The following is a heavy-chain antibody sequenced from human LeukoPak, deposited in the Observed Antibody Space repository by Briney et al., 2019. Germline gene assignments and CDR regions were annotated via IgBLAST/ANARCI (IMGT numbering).Heavy chain of an antibody. Sequence: GGSLRLSCAASRFTFSTYAMHWVRQAPGKGLEGVAVISYDGSNKYYADSVKGRFTISRDNSKNTVYLQMNSLTTEDTAVYYCARDPYSSGINWFDPWGQGTLVTVSS. V-gene: IGHV3-30*04. J-gene: IGHJ5*02. CDR1: RFTFSTYA. CDR2: ISYDGSNK. D-gene: IGHD6-19*01. CDR3: ARDPYSSGINWFDP.